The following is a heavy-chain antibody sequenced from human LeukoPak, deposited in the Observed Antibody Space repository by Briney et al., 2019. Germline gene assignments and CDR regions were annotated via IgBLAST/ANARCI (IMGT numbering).Heavy chain of an antibody. D-gene: IGHD1-26*01. CDR3: ARVRPHPRPYSGISYYFDY. CDR1: GGSISSYY. V-gene: IGHV4-59*01. J-gene: IGHJ4*02. CDR2: IYYSGST. Sequence: KASETLSLTCTVSGGSISSYYWSWIRQPPGKGLEWIGYIYYSGSTNYNPSLKSRVTISVDTSKNQLSLKLSSVTAADTAMYYCARVRPHPRPYSGISYYFDYWGQGTLVTVSS.